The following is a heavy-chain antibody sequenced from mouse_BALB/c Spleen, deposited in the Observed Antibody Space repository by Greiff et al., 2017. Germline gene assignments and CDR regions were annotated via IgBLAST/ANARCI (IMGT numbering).Heavy chain of an antibody. D-gene: IGHD2-1*01. CDR3: AREVGNPYAMDY. Sequence: EVHLVESGGGLVQPGGSRKLSCAASGFTFSSFGMHWVRQAPEKGLEWVAYISSGSSTIYYADTVKGRFTISRDNPKNTLFLQMTSLRSEDTAMYYCAREVGNPYAMDYWGQGTSVTVSS. V-gene: IGHV5-17*02. J-gene: IGHJ4*01. CDR1: GFTFSSFG. CDR2: ISSGSSTI.